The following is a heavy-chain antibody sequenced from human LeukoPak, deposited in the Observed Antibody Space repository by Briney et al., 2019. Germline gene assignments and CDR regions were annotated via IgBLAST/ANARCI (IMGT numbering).Heavy chain of an antibody. D-gene: IGHD2-15*01. J-gene: IGHJ3*02. Sequence: SETLSLTCTVSGGSISSSSYYWGWIRQPPGKGLEWIGSIYYSGSTYYNPSLKSRVTISVDTSKNQFSLKLSSVTAADTAVYHCASDCSGGSCYSDAFDIWGQGTMVTVSS. CDR2: IYYSGST. CDR1: GGSISSSSYY. CDR3: ASDCSGGSCYSDAFDI. V-gene: IGHV4-39*07.